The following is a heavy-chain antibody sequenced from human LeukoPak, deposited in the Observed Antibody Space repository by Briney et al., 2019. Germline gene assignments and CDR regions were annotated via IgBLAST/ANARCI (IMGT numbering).Heavy chain of an antibody. V-gene: IGHV1-18*01. CDR3: ARGPGGEYFQH. J-gene: IGHJ1*01. D-gene: IGHD1-26*01. CDR1: GGTFSSYA. CDR2: ISAYNGNT. Sequence: ASVKVSCKASGGTFSSYAISWVRQAPGQGLEWMGWISAYNGNTNYVQKLQGRVTVTTDTSTSTAYMELRSLRSDDTAVYYCARGPGGEYFQHWGQGTLVTVSS.